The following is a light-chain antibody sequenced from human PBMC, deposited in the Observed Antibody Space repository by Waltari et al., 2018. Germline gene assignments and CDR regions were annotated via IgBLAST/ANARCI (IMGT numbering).Light chain of an antibody. CDR2: AAS. J-gene: IGKJ1*01. CDR1: QSVSSSY. Sequence: EIVFTQSPGTLSFSPGEGATLSCRASQSVSSSYLAWYQQKPGQAPRLLIYAASSRATGIPDRFSGSGSGTDFTLTISRLEPEDFAVYYCQHYGYSLWTFGQGTKVEIK. V-gene: IGKV3-20*01. CDR3: QHYGYSLWT.